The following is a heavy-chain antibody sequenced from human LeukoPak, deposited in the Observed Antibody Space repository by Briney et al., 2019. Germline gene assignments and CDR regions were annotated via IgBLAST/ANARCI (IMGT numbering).Heavy chain of an antibody. D-gene: IGHD3-9*01. J-gene: IGHJ5*02. V-gene: IGHV7-4-1*02. Sequence: ASVKVSCKASGYTFTSYAMNWVRQAPGQGLEWMGWINTNTGNPTYAQGFTGRFVFSLDTSVSTAYLQISSLKAEDTAVYYCARDIPALRYFDTLGGGKGWFDPWGQGTLVTVSS. CDR3: ARDIPALRYFDTLGGGKGWFDP. CDR2: INTNTGNP. CDR1: GYTFTSYA.